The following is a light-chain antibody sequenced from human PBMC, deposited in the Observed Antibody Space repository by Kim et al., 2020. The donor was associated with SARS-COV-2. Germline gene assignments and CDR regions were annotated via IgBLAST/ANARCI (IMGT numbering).Light chain of an antibody. CDR3: QHYYSYPWT. CDR2: AAS. J-gene: IGKJ1*01. V-gene: IGKV1-8*01. CDR1: QGISSN. Sequence: AIQMTQSPSSFSASTGDRVTITCRASQGISSNLAWYQQKAGKAPKLLIYAASTLESGVPSRFSGSGSGTDFTLTISDLQSEDLATYYCQHYYSYPWTFGQGTKVDIK.